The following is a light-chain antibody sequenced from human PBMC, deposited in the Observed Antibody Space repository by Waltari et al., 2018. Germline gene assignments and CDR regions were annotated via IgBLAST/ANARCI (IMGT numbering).Light chain of an antibody. CDR3: VQGTHWVT. CDR1: QSLLYSDGNTF. Sequence: DVVLTQSPLFLAVTPGQSVSIPCKSSQSLLYSDGNTFLTWFHQRPGQSPRRLIYDITSRASGVPARFSGSGSGTNFTLNIAGVEADDAGVYFCVQGTHWVTFGGGT. V-gene: IGKV2-30*01. CDR2: DIT. J-gene: IGKJ4*01.